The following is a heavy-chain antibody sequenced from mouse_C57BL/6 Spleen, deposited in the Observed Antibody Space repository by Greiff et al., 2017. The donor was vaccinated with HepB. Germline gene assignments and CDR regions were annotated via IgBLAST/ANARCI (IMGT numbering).Heavy chain of an antibody. D-gene: IGHD2-5*01. J-gene: IGHJ1*03. CDR3: ARYSKGWYFDV. CDR1: GYTFTSYW. Sequence: QVQLQQPGAELVMPGASVKLSCKASGYTFTSYWMHWVKQRPGQGLEWIGEIDPSDSYTNYNRKFKGKSTLTVDKSSSTAYMQLSSLTSEDSAVYYCARYSKGWYFDVWGTGTTVTVSS. CDR2: IDPSDSYT. V-gene: IGHV1-69*01.